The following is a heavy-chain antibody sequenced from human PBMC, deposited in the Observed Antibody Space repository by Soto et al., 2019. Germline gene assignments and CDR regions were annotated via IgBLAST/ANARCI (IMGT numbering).Heavy chain of an antibody. Sequence: QVQLVQSGAEVKKPGASLKVSCKASGYRFTGYGLHWVRQAPGQGLQWMGWINPKSGATDYAQKFQGRDTMTRAMSTNTAYLELSGLRSDGTADVTAVYSCAKYNCGGDDYLQYGVDVWGQGTTVTVSS. D-gene: IGHD2-21*02. CDR2: INPKSGAT. CDR1: GYRFTGYG. J-gene: IGHJ6*02. CDR3: VYSCAKYNCGGDDYLQYGVDV. V-gene: IGHV1-2*02.